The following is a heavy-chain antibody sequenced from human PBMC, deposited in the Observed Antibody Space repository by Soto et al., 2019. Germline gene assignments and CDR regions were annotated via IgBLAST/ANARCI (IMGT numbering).Heavy chain of an antibody. CDR3: ARDGSLGYYYGMDV. CDR2: IWYDGSKK. V-gene: IGHV3-33*01. D-gene: IGHD5-12*01. CDR1: GFTFNSYG. Sequence: PWGSLRLSCAASGFTFNSYGMHWVRQAPGKGLEWVAVIWYDGSKKYYADSVKGRFTISRDNSKNALNLQMNSLRAEDTAVYYCARDGSLGYYYGMDVWGQGTTVTVSS. J-gene: IGHJ6*02.